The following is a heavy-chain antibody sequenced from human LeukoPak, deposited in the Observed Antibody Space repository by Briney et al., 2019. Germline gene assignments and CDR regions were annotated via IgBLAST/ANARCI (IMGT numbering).Heavy chain of an antibody. V-gene: IGHV1-18*01. Sequence: ASVKVSCKASGYTFTSYGIGWVRQAPGQGLEWMGWISAYNGNTNYAQKLQGRVTMTTDTSTSTAYMELRSLRSDDTAVYYCARGPYYYGSGSYYSLDYWGQGTLVTVSS. J-gene: IGHJ4*02. CDR2: ISAYNGNT. CDR3: ARGPYYYGSGSYYSLDY. CDR1: GYTFTSYG. D-gene: IGHD3-10*01.